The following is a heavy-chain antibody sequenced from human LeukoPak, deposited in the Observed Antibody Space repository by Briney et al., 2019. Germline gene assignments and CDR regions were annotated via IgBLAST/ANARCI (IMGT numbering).Heavy chain of an antibody. CDR2: ISGSGGST. J-gene: IGHJ4*02. V-gene: IGHV3-23*01. Sequence: GGSLRLSCAASGFTFSSYAMSWVRQAPGQGLEWVSAISGSGGSTYYADSVKGRFTISRDNSKKTLYLQMNSLRAEDTAVYYCAKKIEMATISHFDYWGQGTLVTVSS. CDR1: GFTFSSYA. CDR3: AKKIEMATISHFDY. D-gene: IGHD5-24*01.